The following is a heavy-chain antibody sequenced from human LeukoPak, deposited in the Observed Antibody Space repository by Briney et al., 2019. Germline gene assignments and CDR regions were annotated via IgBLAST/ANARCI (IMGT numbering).Heavy chain of an antibody. V-gene: IGHV1-69*02. Sequence: SVKVSCKASGGTFTSYTISWVRQAPGQGLEWMGRIIPILGIANYEQKFQGRVTITADKSTSTAYMELSGLRSEDTAVYYCASGPPRITISEGYWGQGTLVTVSS. D-gene: IGHD3-3*01. CDR3: ASGPPRITISEGY. J-gene: IGHJ4*02. CDR1: GGTFTSYT. CDR2: IIPILGIA.